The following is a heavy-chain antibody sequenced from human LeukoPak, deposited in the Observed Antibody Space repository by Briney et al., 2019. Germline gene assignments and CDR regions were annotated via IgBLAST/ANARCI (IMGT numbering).Heavy chain of an antibody. D-gene: IGHD5-24*01. Sequence: SETLSLTCTVSGGSISSYYWSWIRQPPGKGLEWIGYIYYSGSTNYNPSLKSRVTISVDTSKNQFSLKLSSVTAADTAVYYRARDEGRDGYNSYWGQGTLVTVSS. V-gene: IGHV4-59*01. CDR1: GGSISSYY. CDR3: ARDEGRDGYNSY. CDR2: IYYSGST. J-gene: IGHJ4*02.